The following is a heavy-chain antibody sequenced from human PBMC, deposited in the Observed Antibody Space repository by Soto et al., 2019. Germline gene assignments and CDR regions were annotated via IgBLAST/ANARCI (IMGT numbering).Heavy chain of an antibody. CDR1: GYTFTGYY. V-gene: IGHV1-2*04. CDR2: INPNSGGT. D-gene: IGHD3-3*01. CDR3: ARGRADIYDFWSGYSFDY. J-gene: IGHJ4*02. Sequence: QVQLVQSGAEVKKPGASVKVSCKASGYTFTGYYMHWERQAPGQGLEWMGWINPNSGGTNYAQKFQGWVTMTRDTSISTAYMELSRLRSDDTAVYYCARGRADIYDFWSGYSFDYWGQGTLVTVSS.